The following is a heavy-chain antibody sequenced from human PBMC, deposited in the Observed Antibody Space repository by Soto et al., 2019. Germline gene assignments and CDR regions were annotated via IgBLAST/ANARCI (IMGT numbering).Heavy chain of an antibody. Sequence: QVQLVQSGAEVKKPGASVKVACKASGYKFTTYFIHWVRQAPGQDLEWMGMIHPSGDTGYGQKFRGRITMTIDTSTTTAYMELRTLTSEDTAIYFSVRGYCTTTHCSGDFQHWGQGTLVTVSS. CDR3: VRGYCTTTHCSGDFQH. CDR1: GYKFTTYF. CDR2: IHPSGDT. V-gene: IGHV1-46*01. D-gene: IGHD2-8*01. J-gene: IGHJ1*01.